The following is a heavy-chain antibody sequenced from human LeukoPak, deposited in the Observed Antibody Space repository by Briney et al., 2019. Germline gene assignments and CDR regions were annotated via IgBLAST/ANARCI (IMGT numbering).Heavy chain of an antibody. J-gene: IGHJ4*02. D-gene: IGHD3-3*01. CDR2: IYYSGTT. Sequence: SETQSLTCTVSGGSISPDYWSWIRQPPGGGLEWIGYIYYSGTTKYTPSLESRVTISVDTSKNQFSLKLKSVTAADTAVYYCARVFAHGWSDYWGQGPLVTVSS. V-gene: IGHV4-59*01. CDR3: ARVFAHGWSDY. CDR1: GGSISPDY.